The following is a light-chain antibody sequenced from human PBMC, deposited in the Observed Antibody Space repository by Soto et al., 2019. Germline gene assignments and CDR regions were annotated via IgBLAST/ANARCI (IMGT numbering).Light chain of an antibody. CDR1: QSLLDSDGDTY. CDR2: KTS. CDR3: RQAKQFPHT. J-gene: IGKJ2*01. V-gene: IGKV2-24*01. Sequence: DIVMTQTPLSSPVTLGQPASISCRSSQSLLDSDGDTYLSWLQQRPGQPPRLLIYKTSSRFSGVPDRFSGSGAGTEFTLKISRVEVEDVGVYYCRQAKQFPHTFGQGTKLEI.